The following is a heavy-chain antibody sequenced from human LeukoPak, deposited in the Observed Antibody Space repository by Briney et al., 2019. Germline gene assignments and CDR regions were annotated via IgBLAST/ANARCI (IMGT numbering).Heavy chain of an antibody. CDR1: GFPFSDYY. V-gene: IGHV3-11*01. J-gene: IGHJ6*02. CDR2: ISGSGSDI. CDR3: AGGFDCSSTRCSCMDV. D-gene: IGHD2-2*01. Sequence: PGGSLRLSCVTSGFPFSDYYMSWIRQAPGKGLDWVSYISGSGSDIYYADSVEGRFTISRDNAKNSLHLQMNSLRAEDTAVYYCAGGFDCSSTRCSCMDVWGQGTTVTVSS.